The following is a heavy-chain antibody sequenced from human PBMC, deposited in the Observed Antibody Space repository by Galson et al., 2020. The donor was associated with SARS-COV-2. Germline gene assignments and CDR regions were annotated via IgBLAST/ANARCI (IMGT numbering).Heavy chain of an antibody. Sequence: TGGSLRLSCTASGFTFSKFDMNWVRQAPGKGLEWLSGISASGGYIDNVDSVKGRFLISRDNSRNTLSLQMNSLRADDTAIYYCAQGGTSGYEPFLSWGQGTLVTVSS. J-gene: IGHJ5*02. CDR2: ISASGGYI. CDR3: AQGGTSGYEPFLS. D-gene: IGHD5-12*01. CDR1: GFTFSKFD. V-gene: IGHV3-23*01.